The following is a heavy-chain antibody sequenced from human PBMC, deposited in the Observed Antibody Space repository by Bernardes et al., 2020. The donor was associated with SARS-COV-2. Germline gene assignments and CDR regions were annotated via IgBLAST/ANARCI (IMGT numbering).Heavy chain of an antibody. D-gene: IGHD1-26*01. CDR2: INGGGSNT. CDR3: ARGSGNYYFDY. V-gene: IGHV3-74*01. J-gene: IGHJ4*02. CDR1: GFTFTNSW. Sequence: GGSLRLSCAASGFTFTNSWMHWVRQAPGKGLVWLSRINGGGSNTNYADSVKGRFTISRDNARNTLYLEMNSLRAEDTAVYYCARGSGNYYFDYWGQGTLVTVSS.